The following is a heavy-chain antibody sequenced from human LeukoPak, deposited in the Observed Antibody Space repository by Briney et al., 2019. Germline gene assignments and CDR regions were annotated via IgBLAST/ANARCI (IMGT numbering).Heavy chain of an antibody. Sequence: GGSLRLSCAASGFTFSSYEMNWVRQAPGKGLEWVSYISSSGSTIYYADSVKGRFTISRDTDKNSMYLQMNSLRAEATAVYYCARAIAAAGTYYYYYYMDVWGKGTTVTVSS. D-gene: IGHD6-13*01. J-gene: IGHJ6*03. CDR1: GFTFSSYE. V-gene: IGHV3-48*03. CDR2: ISSSGSTI. CDR3: ARAIAAAGTYYYYYYMDV.